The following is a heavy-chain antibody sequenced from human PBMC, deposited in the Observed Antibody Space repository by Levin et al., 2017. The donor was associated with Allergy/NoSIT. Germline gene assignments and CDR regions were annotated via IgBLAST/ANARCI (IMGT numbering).Heavy chain of an antibody. D-gene: IGHD3-10*01. CDR1: GFTFSSYG. J-gene: IGHJ6*02. V-gene: IGHV3-30*18. Sequence: PGESLKISCAASGFTFSSYGMHWVRQAPGKGLEWVAVISYDGSNKYYADSVKGRCTISRDNSKNTLYLQMNSLRAEDTAVYYCAKGPLHDYSGSGSYSYSYYGLHVWRPGPTVTVSS. CDR2: ISYDGSNK. CDR3: AKGPLHDYSGSGSYSYSYYGLHV.